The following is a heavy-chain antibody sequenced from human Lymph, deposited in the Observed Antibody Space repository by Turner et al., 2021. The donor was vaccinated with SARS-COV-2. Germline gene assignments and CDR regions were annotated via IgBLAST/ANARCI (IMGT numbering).Heavy chain of an antibody. J-gene: IGHJ3*02. CDR2: ISYDGSNR. CDR1: EFTFSSYG. Sequence: QVQLVESGGGVVQPGSSLSLSCAASEFTFSSYGMHWVRQAPGKGLEWVAVISYDGSNRHYADSVKGRFTISRDNSKNTLYLQMNSLRAEDTAVYYCARDFPPQDGYNPAGGFDIWGQGTMVTVSS. D-gene: IGHD5-12*01. V-gene: IGHV3-30-3*01. CDR3: ARDFPPQDGYNPAGGFDI.